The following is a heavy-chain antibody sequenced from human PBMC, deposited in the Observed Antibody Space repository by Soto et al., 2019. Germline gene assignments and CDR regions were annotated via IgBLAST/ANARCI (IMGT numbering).Heavy chain of an antibody. V-gene: IGHV5-51*01. J-gene: IGHJ6*02. D-gene: IGHD3-10*01. CDR3: ARLDGSGYYYYYGMDV. Sequence: PGESLKISCKGSGYSFTSYWIGWVRQMPGKGLEWMGIIYPGDSDTRYSPSFQGQVTISADKSISTAYLQWSSLKASDTALFYCARLDGSGYYYYYGMDVWGQGTTVTVSS. CDR1: GYSFTSYW. CDR2: IYPGDSDT.